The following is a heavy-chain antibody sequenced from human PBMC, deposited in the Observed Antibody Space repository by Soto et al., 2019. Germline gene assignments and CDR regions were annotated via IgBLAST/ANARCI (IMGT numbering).Heavy chain of an antibody. D-gene: IGHD6-19*01. CDR1: GFTLSSYW. J-gene: IGHJ4*02. V-gene: IGHV3-7*01. Sequence: EVQLVESGGGLVQPGGSLRLSCEASGFTLSSYWMSWIRQAPGKGLEWVANTRQDGGQSYLVDSVQGRFTISRDNAKNSVYLQINSRSAEDTAVYYCVSDGSTGWHFDSCGQGTLVTVSS. CDR3: VSDGSTGWHFDS. CDR2: TRQDGGQS.